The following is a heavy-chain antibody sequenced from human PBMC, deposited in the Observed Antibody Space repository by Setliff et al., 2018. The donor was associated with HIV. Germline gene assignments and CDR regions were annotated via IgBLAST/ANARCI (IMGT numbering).Heavy chain of an antibody. V-gene: IGHV3-9*01. J-gene: IGHJ4*02. Sequence: PGGSLRLSCAASGFTFDDYAFHWVRQAPGKGLEWVSGISWDSAGIDYADSVKGRFTISRDNPKNSLYLQMNSLRAEDSAVYYCARSQPMAQGVTPFDYWGQGVLVTVSS. CDR3: ARSQPMAQGVTPFDY. CDR1: GFTFDDYA. D-gene: IGHD3-10*01. CDR2: ISWDSAGI.